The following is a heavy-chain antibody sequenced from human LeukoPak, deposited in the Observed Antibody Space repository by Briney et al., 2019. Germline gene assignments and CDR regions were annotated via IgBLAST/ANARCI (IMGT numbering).Heavy chain of an antibody. Sequence: PGESLKISCKASGYYFTSYWIAWVLQMPGKGLEWMGIIYAGDSDTRYSPSFQGQVTVSVDKSLSAAFLQWRSLKASDSAMYYCARRGSGSNGDYDYWGQGTLVTVSS. J-gene: IGHJ4*02. CDR1: GYYFTSYW. CDR3: ARRGSGSNGDYDY. CDR2: IYAGDSDT. D-gene: IGHD3-10*01. V-gene: IGHV5-51*01.